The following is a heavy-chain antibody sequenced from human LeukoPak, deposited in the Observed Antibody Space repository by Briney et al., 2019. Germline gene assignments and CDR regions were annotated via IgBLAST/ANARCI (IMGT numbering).Heavy chain of an antibody. CDR3: ARGGKFLGDSSGYYLDWYFDY. Sequence: SSETLSLTCAVYGGSFSGYYWSWIRQPPGKGLEWIGEINHSGSTNYNPSPKSRVTISVDTSKNQFSLKLSSVTAADTAVYYCARGGKFLGDSSGYYLDWYFDYWGQGTLVTVSS. V-gene: IGHV4-34*01. D-gene: IGHD3-22*01. J-gene: IGHJ4*02. CDR2: INHSGST. CDR1: GGSFSGYY.